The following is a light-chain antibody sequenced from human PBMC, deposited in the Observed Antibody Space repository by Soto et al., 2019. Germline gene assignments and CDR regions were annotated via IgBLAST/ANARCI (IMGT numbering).Light chain of an antibody. Sequence: DIQMTQSPSTLSASVGDTVTITCRASQSISSWLAWYQQKAGKAPKLLIYKASSLESGVASRFSGSGSGTEFTLTISSLQPDDFATYYCQQYNLYPWTFGQGTKVEVK. CDR2: KAS. CDR3: QQYNLYPWT. CDR1: QSISSW. V-gene: IGKV1-5*03. J-gene: IGKJ1*01.